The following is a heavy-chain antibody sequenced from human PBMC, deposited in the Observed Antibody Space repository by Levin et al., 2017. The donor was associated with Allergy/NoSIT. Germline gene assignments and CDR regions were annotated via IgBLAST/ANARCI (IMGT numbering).Heavy chain of an antibody. D-gene: IGHD1-14*01. J-gene: IGHJ4*02. CDR1: GCSISSYY. V-gene: IGHV4-59*08. Sequence: SQTLSLTCTVSGCSISSYYWNWIRQPPGKGLEWIGYIYYSGSTNYNPSLKSRVTISVDTSKGQISLNLSSVTAADTAVYFCARGGSRYHAADWGQGTRVTVSS. CDR3: ARGGSRYHAAD. CDR2: IYYSGST.